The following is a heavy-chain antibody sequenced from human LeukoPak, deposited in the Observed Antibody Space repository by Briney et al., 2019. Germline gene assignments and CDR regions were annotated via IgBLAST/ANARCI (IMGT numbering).Heavy chain of an antibody. V-gene: IGHV1-46*01. CDR2: INPSGGGT. CDR3: ARGYSSSSLDY. J-gene: IGHJ4*02. CDR1: GYTFTDYY. D-gene: IGHD6-6*01. Sequence: ASVKVSCKASGYTFTDYYMHWVRQAPGQGLEWMGIINPSGGGTNYVQKFQGRVTMTRDTSTSTVYMELSSLRSEDTAVYYCARGYSSSSLDYWGQGTLVTVSS.